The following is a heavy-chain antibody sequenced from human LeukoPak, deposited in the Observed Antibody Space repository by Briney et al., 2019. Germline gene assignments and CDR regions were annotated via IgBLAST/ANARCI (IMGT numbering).Heavy chain of an antibody. CDR1: GGSISSSSYY. J-gene: IGHJ4*02. V-gene: IGHV4-39*07. CDR3: ARRRFKYYDSSGYLVDY. CDR2: INHSGST. D-gene: IGHD3-22*01. Sequence: SETLSLTCTVSGGSISSSSYYWSWIRQPPGKGLEWIGEINHSGSTNYNPSLKSRVTISVDTSKNQFSLKLSSVTAADTAVYYCARRRFKYYDSSGYLVDYWGQGTLVTVSS.